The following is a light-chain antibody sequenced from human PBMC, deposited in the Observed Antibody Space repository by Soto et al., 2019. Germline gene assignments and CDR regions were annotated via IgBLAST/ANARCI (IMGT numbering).Light chain of an antibody. V-gene: IGLV1-40*01. Sequence: QYVLTQPPSVSGAPGQRVTIYCTGSSSNIGAGYDVHWYQQLPGTAPKLLIYGNSNRPSGVPDRFSGSKSGTSASLAITGLQAEDEADYYCQSYDSSLSGVVFGGGTKLTVL. J-gene: IGLJ2*01. CDR1: SSNIGAGYD. CDR3: QSYDSSLSGVV. CDR2: GNS.